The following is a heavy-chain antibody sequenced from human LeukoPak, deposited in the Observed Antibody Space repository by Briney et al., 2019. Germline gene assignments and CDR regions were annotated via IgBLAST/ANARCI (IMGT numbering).Heavy chain of an antibody. V-gene: IGHV1-2*02. CDR3: ARGSSSSWYYYYYMDV. CDR1: GYTFIGYY. J-gene: IGHJ6*03. D-gene: IGHD6-13*01. Sequence: ASVKVSCKASGYTFIGYYMHWVRQAPGQGLEWMGWINPNSGGTNYAQKFQGRVTMTRDTSISAAYMELSSLRSEDTAVYYCARGSSSSWYYYYYMDVWGKGTTVTISS. CDR2: INPNSGGT.